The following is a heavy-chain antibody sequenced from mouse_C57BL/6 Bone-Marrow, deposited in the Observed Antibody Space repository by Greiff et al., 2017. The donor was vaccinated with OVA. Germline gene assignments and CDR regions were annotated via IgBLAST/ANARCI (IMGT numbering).Heavy chain of an antibody. CDR3: ARGGNCAMDY. V-gene: IGHV5-16*01. CDR2: INYDGSST. CDR1: GFTFSDYY. Sequence: DVMLVESEGGLVQPGSSMKLSCTASGFTFSDYYMAWVRQVPEKGLEWVANINYDGSSTYYLDSLKSRFIISRDNAKNILYLQMSSLKAEDTATNDCARGGNCAMDYWGQGTSVTVSS. J-gene: IGHJ4*01.